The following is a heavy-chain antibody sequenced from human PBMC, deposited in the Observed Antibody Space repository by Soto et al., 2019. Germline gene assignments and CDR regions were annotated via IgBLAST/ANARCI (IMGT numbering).Heavy chain of an antibody. CDR2: IYYGGST. Sequence: GSLRLSCAASGFTVSTNYMGWVRQAPGKGLEWVSIIYYGGSTYYADSVKGRFTISRDRSKNTVSLQMDSLRAEDTAVYYCAKDRGIIVKAGDAFDVWGQGTKVTVSS. D-gene: IGHD3-16*02. V-gene: IGHV3-53*01. CDR3: AKDRGIIVKAGDAFDV. CDR1: GFTVSTNY. J-gene: IGHJ3*01.